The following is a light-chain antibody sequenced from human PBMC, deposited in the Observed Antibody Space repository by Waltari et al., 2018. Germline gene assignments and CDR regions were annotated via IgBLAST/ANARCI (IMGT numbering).Light chain of an antibody. Sequence: EIVLTQSPGTLSLSPRERATLSCRASQSVSSNYLDWYQQKPGQAPRLLIYGASARATGTPDRFSGRGAGTHFTITISRVEPEDFAVYYCQQYSSSPPTFGQGTKVEIK. V-gene: IGKV3-20*01. CDR3: QQYSSSPPT. J-gene: IGKJ1*01. CDR1: QSVSSNY. CDR2: GAS.